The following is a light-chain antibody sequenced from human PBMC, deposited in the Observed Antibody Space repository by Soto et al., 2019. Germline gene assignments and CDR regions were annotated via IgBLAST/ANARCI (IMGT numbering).Light chain of an antibody. Sequence: DIQITQSRSSLSASIADRVTLTCRESKRIGTNLNWYQQRPGKAPKLLIYAVSSLQSGVSSRFSGSGSGTDFTLSINSLQREDFATYYCQQTYSAPPMFGQGTKV. CDR3: QQTYSAPPM. CDR2: AVS. CDR1: KRIGTN. J-gene: IGKJ1*01. V-gene: IGKV1-39*01.